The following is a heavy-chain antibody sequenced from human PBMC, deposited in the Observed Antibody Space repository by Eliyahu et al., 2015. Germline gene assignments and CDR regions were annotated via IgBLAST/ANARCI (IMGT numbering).Heavy chain of an antibody. Sequence: QVQLVQSGAEVKKPGAAVRISCKTPGFVYQNHPIHWLRQAPGRGLXWVGVIDPSGGRPRYARSVEGRAKMTRDAPTNTAYMELNSLRSEDTAVYYCARGEGSGYDDLGPWGQGTLITVSS. CDR2: IDPSGGRP. J-gene: IGHJ5*02. CDR3: ARGEGSGYDDLGP. D-gene: IGHD3-10*01. V-gene: IGHV1-46*02. CDR1: GFVYQNHP.